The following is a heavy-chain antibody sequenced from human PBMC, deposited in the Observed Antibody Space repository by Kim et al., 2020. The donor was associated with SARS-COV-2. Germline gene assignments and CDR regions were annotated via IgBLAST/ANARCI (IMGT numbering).Heavy chain of an antibody. D-gene: IGHD1-1*01. CDR1: GFTFSSYS. V-gene: IGHV3-21*01. CDR3: AHPGRRNWNDEYYFDY. CDR2: ISSSSSYI. J-gene: IGHJ4*02. Sequence: GGSLRLSCAASGFTFSSYSMNWVRQAPGKGLEWVSSISSSSSYIYYADSVKGRFTISRDNAKNSLYLQMNSLRAEDTAVYYCAHPGRRNWNDEYYFDYWGQGTLVTVSS.